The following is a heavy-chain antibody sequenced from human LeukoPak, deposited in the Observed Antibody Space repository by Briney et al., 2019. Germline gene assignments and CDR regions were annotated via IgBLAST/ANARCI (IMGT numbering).Heavy chain of an antibody. V-gene: IGHV1-46*01. CDR2: INPSGGST. CDR3: ARGPGTNIDY. J-gene: IGHJ4*02. D-gene: IGHD3-10*01. CDR1: GYTFTSYY. Sequence: ASVTVSCTASGYTFTSYYLHWVRQAPGQGLEWMGIINPSGGSTRYAQKFQGRVTMTRDTSTSTVYMELSSLRSEDTAVYYCARGPGTNIDYWGQGTLVTVSS.